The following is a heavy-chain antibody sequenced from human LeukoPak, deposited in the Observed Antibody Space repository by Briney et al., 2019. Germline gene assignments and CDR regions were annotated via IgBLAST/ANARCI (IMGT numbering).Heavy chain of an antibody. D-gene: IGHD6-19*01. CDR1: GFTFSSYE. CDR2: ISSSGSTI. CDR3: AREIAVAGSDY. V-gene: IGHV3-48*03. J-gene: IGHJ4*02. Sequence: GGSLRLSCAASGFTFSSYEMNWVRQAPGKGLEWVSYISSSGSTIYYADSVKGRFTISRDNAKNSLYLQMNSLRAEDTAVYYCAREIAVAGSDYWGQGTLATVSS.